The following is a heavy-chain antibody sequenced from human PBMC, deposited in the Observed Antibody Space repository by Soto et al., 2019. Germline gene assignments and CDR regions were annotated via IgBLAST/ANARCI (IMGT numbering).Heavy chain of an antibody. J-gene: IGHJ3*02. Sequence: QVQLVASGGGVVQPGRSLRLSCAASGFTFSSYGMHWVRQAPGKGLEWVAVISYDGSNKYYADSVKGRFTISRDNSKNTRYLQMNGLRAEDTAVYYCAKILTRGLIAGTGRAGGCLQAFDIWGQGTMVTVSS. V-gene: IGHV3-30*18. CDR1: GFTFSSYG. D-gene: IGHD1-20*01. CDR2: ISYDGSNK. CDR3: AKILTRGLIAGTGRAGGCLQAFDI.